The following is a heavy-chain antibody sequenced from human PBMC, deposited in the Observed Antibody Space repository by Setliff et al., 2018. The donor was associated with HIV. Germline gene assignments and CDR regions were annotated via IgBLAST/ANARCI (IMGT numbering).Heavy chain of an antibody. V-gene: IGHV4-34*01. CDR2: ISHSGTT. CDR1: GGSFSGYS. Sequence: KLSETLSLTFAVYGGSFSGYSWSWIRQPPGKGPEWIGEISHSGTTNFNPSPKSRVTMSVDTSKNQFSLTLTSVTAADTAVYYSTRGRFHRLHPRYSGSGSPRIQYFDYWGQGTLVTVSS. CDR3: TRGRFHRLHPRYSGSGSPRIQYFDY. J-gene: IGHJ4*02. D-gene: IGHD3-10*01.